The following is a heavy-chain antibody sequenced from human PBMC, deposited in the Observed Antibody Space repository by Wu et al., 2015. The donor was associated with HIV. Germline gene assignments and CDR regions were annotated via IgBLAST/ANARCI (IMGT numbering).Heavy chain of an antibody. CDR3: ARERGYSFGFNI. Sequence: QVQLVQSGAEVRNPGSSVKVSCKASGGTFDNNAVSWVRQAPGQGLEWVGRILPVFATTNYAQKFLGRVTMTTDESTTTAYMGLSRLSTDDTALYYCARERGYSFGFNIWGQGTMVTVSS. V-gene: IGHV1-69*05. CDR2: ILPVFATT. D-gene: IGHD5-18*01. CDR1: GGTFDNNA. J-gene: IGHJ3*02.